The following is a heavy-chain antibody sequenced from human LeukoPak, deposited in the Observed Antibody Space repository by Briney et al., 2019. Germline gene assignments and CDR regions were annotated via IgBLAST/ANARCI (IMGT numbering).Heavy chain of an antibody. J-gene: IGHJ6*02. CDR3: ARDRRYYDTSGTVYYDAMDV. CDR2: IYYSGST. Sequence: SETLSLTCPVSGGSISSYYWSWIRQPPGKGLEWIGYIYYSGSTNYKPSLKSRVTISVDTPKNQFSLKLSSVTAADTAVYYCARDRRYYDTSGTVYYDAMDVWGQGTTVTVSS. D-gene: IGHD3-22*01. CDR1: GGSISSYY. V-gene: IGHV4-59*01.